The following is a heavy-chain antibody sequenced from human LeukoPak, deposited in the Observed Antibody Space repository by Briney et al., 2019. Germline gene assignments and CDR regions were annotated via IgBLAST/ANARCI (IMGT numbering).Heavy chain of an antibody. D-gene: IGHD3-3*01. CDR1: GFTFDDYG. J-gene: IGHJ4*02. V-gene: IGHV3-20*04. CDR2: INWNGGST. CDR3: AREGISIFGVLTYYFDC. Sequence: PGGSLTLSCAASGFTFDDYGMTWVRHAPEKGLEWVSGINWNGGSTDYADSVKGRFTISRNNAKNSLYLQMTSLRAEDTALSYCAREGISIFGVLTYYFDCWGQGTLVTVSS.